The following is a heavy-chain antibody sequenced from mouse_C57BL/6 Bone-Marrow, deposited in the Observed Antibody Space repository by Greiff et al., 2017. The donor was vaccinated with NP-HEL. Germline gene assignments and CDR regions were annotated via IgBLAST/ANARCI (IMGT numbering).Heavy chain of an antibody. CDR2: INPSNGGT. J-gene: IGHJ2*01. CDR3: ARALYDGFYYFDY. V-gene: IGHV1-53*01. CDR1: GYTFTSYW. D-gene: IGHD2-3*01. Sequence: QVQLKQPGTELVKPGASVKLSCKASGYTFTSYWMHWVKQRPGQGLEWIGNINPSNGGTNYNEKFKSKATLTVDKSSSTAYMQLSSLTSEDSAVYYCARALYDGFYYFDYWGQGTTLTVSS.